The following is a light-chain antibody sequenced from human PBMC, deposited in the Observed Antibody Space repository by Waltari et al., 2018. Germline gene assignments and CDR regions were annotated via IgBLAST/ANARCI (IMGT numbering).Light chain of an antibody. CDR2: WAS. CDR1: QSIVTTSNNNNY. Sequence: IIMTQYPQSLLVFLAEGATINCKSSQSIVTTSNNNNYLAWYQQRPGQAPRLLISWASTRDTGVPDRFSGSGSGTDFTLTISSLEAEDVAVYYCQQCVGALITFGGGTKVELK. CDR3: QQCVGALIT. J-gene: IGKJ4*01. V-gene: IGKV4-1*01.